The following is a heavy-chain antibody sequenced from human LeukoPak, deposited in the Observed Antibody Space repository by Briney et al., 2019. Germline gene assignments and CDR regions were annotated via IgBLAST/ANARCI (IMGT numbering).Heavy chain of an antibody. V-gene: IGHV5-51*01. D-gene: IGHD6-19*01. CDR2: IYPGDSDT. Sequence: GESLKISCKGSGYSFTSHWIGWVRQMPGKGLEWMGIIYPGDSDTRYSPSFQGQVTISADKSISTAYLQWSSLKASDTAMYYCARGRSYSSGWPSWGYWGQGTLVTVSS. CDR3: ARGRSYSSGWPSWGY. CDR1: GYSFTSHW. J-gene: IGHJ4*02.